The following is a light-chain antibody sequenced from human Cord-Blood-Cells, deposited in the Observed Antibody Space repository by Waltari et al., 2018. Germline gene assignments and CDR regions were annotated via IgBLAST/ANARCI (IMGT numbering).Light chain of an antibody. CDR1: QGISNY. Sequence: DIQMTQSPSSLSASVGDRVTITCRASQGISNYLAWYQQKPGKVPKLLIYAASNLQSGVPSRFSGSGSGTDFTLTNSSLQPEDVATYYCQKYNSAPWTFGQGTKVEIK. V-gene: IGKV1-27*01. J-gene: IGKJ1*01. CDR3: QKYNSAPWT. CDR2: AAS.